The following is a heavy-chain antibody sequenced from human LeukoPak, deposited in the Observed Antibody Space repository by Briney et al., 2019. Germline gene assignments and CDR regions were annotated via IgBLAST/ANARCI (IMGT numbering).Heavy chain of an antibody. CDR1: GFTFSSYA. Sequence: GGSLRLSCEAPGFTFSSYAVTWVRQAPGKGLEWVSGITGSGDTTFYADSVKGRFTISRDNSKNTLYLQMHSLRAEDTAVYYCVKDYSTIPAAANPLFDYWGQGALVAVSS. D-gene: IGHD6-13*01. CDR3: VKDYSTIPAAANPLFDY. V-gene: IGHV3-23*01. J-gene: IGHJ4*02. CDR2: ITGSGDTT.